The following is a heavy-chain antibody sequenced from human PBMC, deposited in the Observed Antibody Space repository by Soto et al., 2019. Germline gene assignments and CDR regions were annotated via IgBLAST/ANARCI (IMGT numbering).Heavy chain of an antibody. D-gene: IGHD1-1*01. V-gene: IGHV3-30*18. J-gene: IGHJ6*02. CDR2: ISYDGSNK. CDR1: GFTFSSYG. CDR3: AKDLRGTGSLYYYYYGMDV. Sequence: PGGSLRLSCAASGFTFSSYGMHWVRQAPGKGLEWVAVISYDGSNKYYADSVKGRFTISRDNSKNTLYLQMNSLRAEDTAVYYCAKDLRGTGSLYYYYYGMDVWGQGTTVTVSS.